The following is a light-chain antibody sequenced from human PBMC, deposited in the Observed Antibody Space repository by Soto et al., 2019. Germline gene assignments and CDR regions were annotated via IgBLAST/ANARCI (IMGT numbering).Light chain of an antibody. CDR3: SSNTSTSSPYVL. CDR1: SSDIGGYNY. Sequence: QSVLTQPASVSGSPGQSITISCTGTSSDIGGYNYVSWYQQHPGKAPKLMIYGVSDRPSGVSNRFSGSKSGNTASLTISGLQAEDEADYYCSSNTSTSSPYVLFGGGTKVTVL. V-gene: IGLV2-14*01. CDR2: GVS. J-gene: IGLJ3*02.